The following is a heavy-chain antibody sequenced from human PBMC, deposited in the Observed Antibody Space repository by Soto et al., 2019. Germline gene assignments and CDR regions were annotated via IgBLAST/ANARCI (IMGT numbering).Heavy chain of an antibody. V-gene: IGHV2-5*02. CDR1: AFSLSTGGVG. Sequence: SGPTLVNPTRTLTLTCTFSAFSLSTGGVGVGWIRQPPGKALEWLALIYWDDDKRYSPSLRSRLTITKDTSKNQVVLTMTNMDPVDTATYYCIQSRCGGDCLQSYASYYYYGMDVWGQGTTVTVSS. J-gene: IGHJ6*02. CDR2: IYWDDDK. D-gene: IGHD2-21*02. CDR3: IQSRCGGDCLQSYASYYYYGMDV.